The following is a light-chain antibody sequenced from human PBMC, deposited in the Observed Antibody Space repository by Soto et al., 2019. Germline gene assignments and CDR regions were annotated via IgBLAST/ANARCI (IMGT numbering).Light chain of an antibody. Sequence: IQVTQYPSKLPGCVVYIVTITFRASQTISSWLAWYQQKPGKAPKLLIYAASSLQSGVPSRFSGSGSGTDFTLTISRLQPEDFAAYYCQQSYSTPPWTFGQGTKVDIK. V-gene: IGKV1-39*01. CDR3: QQSYSTPPWT. CDR1: QTISSW. CDR2: AAS. J-gene: IGKJ1*01.